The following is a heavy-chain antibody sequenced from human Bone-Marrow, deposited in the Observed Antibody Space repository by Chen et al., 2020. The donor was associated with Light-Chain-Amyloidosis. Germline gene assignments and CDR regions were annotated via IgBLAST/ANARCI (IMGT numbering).Heavy chain of an antibody. CDR2: IFYGDIM. J-gene: IGHJ4*02. Sequence: QLQESGPGLVEPSKTLSLTCAVSGASMSSSEYYWGWMRQTPGKGLEWIGSIFYGDIMYYNPSLKSRVTISLDRSKNQFSLKLSSVNAADTAVYYSTRAGVNGTGYFSPFDHWGQGYLVTVSS. CDR1: GASMSSSEYY. CDR3: TRAGVNGTGYFSPFDH. V-gene: IGHV4-39*07. D-gene: IGHD2-8*02.